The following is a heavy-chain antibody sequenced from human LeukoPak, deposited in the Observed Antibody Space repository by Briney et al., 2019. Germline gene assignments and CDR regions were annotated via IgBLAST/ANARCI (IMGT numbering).Heavy chain of an antibody. V-gene: IGHV1-8*01. CDR2: MNPNSGNT. CDR1: GYSENFYG. CDR3: ARAVHYSGTSDQYTGGWYYFDF. Sequence: GASVKVSCKTSGYSENFYGITWVRQVAGQGLEWMGWMNPNSGNTGYAQKFQGRVTMTRNTSISTAYMELSSLRSEDTAVYYCARAVHYSGTSDQYTGGWYYFDFWGQGTRVTVSS. D-gene: IGHD3-10*01. J-gene: IGHJ4*02.